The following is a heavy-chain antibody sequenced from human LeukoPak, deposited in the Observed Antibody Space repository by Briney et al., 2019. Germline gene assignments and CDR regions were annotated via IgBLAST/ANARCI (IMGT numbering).Heavy chain of an antibody. V-gene: IGHV1-8*01. Sequence: ASVKVSCKASGYTFTSYDINWVRQATGQGLEWMGWMNPNSGNTGYAQKFQGRVTMTRNTSISTAYMELSSLRSEDTAVYYCARGVRVRGVILNYYYYYMDVWGKGTTVTISS. CDR1: GYTFTSYD. CDR3: ARGVRVRGVILNYYYYYMDV. J-gene: IGHJ6*03. CDR2: MNPNSGNT. D-gene: IGHD3-10*01.